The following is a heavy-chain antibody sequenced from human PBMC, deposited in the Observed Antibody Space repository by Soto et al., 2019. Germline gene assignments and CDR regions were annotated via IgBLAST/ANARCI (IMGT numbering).Heavy chain of an antibody. J-gene: IGHJ5*02. CDR3: AKTYYDFWSGYARQGDNWFDP. CDR2: ISGSGGST. D-gene: IGHD3-3*01. V-gene: IGHV3-23*01. CDR1: GFTFSSYA. Sequence: GGSLRLSCAASGFTFSSYAMSRVRQAPGKGLEWVSAISGSGGSTYYADSVKGRFTISRDNSKNTLYLQMNSLRAEDTAVYYCAKTYYDFWSGYARQGDNWFDPWGQGTLVTVSS.